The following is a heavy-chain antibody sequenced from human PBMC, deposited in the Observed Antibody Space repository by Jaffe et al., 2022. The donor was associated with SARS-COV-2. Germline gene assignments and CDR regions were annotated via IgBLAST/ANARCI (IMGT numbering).Heavy chain of an antibody. V-gene: IGHV2-5*02. CDR1: GFSLSTSGVG. J-gene: IGHJ6*03. D-gene: IGHD4-17*01. Sequence: QITLKESGPTLVKPTQTLTLTCTFSGFSLSTSGVGVGWIRQPPGKALEWLALIYWDDDKRYSPSLKSRLTITKDTSKNQVVLTMTNMDPVDTATYYCAHSRVHDYGDPPEYYYYYYMDVWGKGTTVTVSS. CDR2: IYWDDDK. CDR3: AHSRVHDYGDPPEYYYYYYMDV.